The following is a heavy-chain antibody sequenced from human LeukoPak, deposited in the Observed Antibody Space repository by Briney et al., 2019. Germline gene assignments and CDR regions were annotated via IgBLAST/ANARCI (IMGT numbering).Heavy chain of an antibody. CDR2: VNRDGNEK. CDR1: GFTFNRYW. Sequence: PGGSLRLPCVASGFTFNRYWMIWVRQAPGKGLEWVANVNRDGNEKHYVDSVEGRFTISRDNAKNSLYLQMNSLRNEDTAVYYCVRDDGNRTGSTYFDAFDIWGRGTLVTVSS. CDR3: VRDDGNRTGSTYFDAFDI. J-gene: IGHJ3*02. V-gene: IGHV3-7*03. D-gene: IGHD3-9*01.